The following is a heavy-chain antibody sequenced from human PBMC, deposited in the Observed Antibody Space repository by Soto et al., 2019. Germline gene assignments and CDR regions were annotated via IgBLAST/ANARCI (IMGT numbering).Heavy chain of an antibody. D-gene: IGHD3-10*01. CDR2: INWNGGST. CDR3: ARRLWFGEFHDAFDI. J-gene: IGHJ3*02. Sequence: PGGSLRLSCAASGFTFDDYGMSWVRQAPGKGLEWVSGINWNGGSTGYADSVKGRFTISRDNAKNSLYLQMNSLRAEDTALYHCARRLWFGEFHDAFDIWGQGTMVTVSS. CDR1: GFTFDDYG. V-gene: IGHV3-20*01.